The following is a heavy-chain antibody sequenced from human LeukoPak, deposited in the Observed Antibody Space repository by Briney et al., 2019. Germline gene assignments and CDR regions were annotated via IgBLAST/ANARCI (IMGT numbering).Heavy chain of an antibody. CDR2: IYHSGST. J-gene: IGHJ4*02. CDR1: GFTFSANAL. D-gene: IGHD5-12*01. Sequence: GSLRLSCGASGFTFSANALSWVRQAPGKGLEWIGEIYHSGSTNYNPSLKSRVTISVDKSKNQFSLKLSSVTAADTAVYYCARSWRVGGYDSPHYFDYWGQGTLVTVSS. CDR3: ARSWRVGGYDSPHYFDY. V-gene: IGHV4-4*02.